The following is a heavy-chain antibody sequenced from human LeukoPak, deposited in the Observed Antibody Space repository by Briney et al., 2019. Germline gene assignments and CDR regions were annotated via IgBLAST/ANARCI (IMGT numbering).Heavy chain of an antibody. Sequence: GGSLRLSCAASGFTFSSYSMNWVRQAPGKGLEWVSSISSSSSYKYYADSVKGRFTISRDNAKNSLYLQMNSLRAEDTAVYYCAGEGGYSYGRFDSWGQGTLVTVSS. V-gene: IGHV3-21*01. CDR3: AGEGGYSYGRFDS. CDR2: ISSSSSYK. J-gene: IGHJ4*02. D-gene: IGHD5-18*01. CDR1: GFTFSSYS.